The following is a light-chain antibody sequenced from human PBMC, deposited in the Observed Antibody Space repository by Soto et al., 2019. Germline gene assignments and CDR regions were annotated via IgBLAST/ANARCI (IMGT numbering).Light chain of an antibody. V-gene: IGLV1-40*01. CDR3: QSYDSSLSGWV. CDR2: GNS. Sequence: QSVLTQPPSVSGAPGQRVTISCTGSGSNIGADYDVHSYQWHPGTAPKLLIYGNSNRPSGVPDRLSGSKSGTSASLAITGLQAEDEADYYCQSYDSSLSGWVFGGGTKLTVL. J-gene: IGLJ3*02. CDR1: GSNIGADYD.